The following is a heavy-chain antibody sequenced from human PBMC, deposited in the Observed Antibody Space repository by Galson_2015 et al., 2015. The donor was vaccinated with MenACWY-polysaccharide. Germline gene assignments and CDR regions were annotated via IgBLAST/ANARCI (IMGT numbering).Heavy chain of an antibody. Sequence: SLRLSCAASGFTFSNFAMHWVRQAPGKGLERVSAISSNEGSTYYAESVKGRFSISRDNSKNTLFIQMGSLRTEDMAVYYCARDGYDFWTGYYAEWYFDLWGRGTLVSVSS. CDR1: GFTFSNFA. CDR3: ARDGYDFWTGYYAEWYFDL. J-gene: IGHJ2*01. D-gene: IGHD3-3*01. V-gene: IGHV3-64*02. CDR2: ISSNEGST.